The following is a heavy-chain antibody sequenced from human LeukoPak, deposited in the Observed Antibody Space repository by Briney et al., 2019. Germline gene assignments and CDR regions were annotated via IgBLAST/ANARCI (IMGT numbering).Heavy chain of an antibody. CDR1: GFTFRRFA. J-gene: IGHJ4*02. D-gene: IGHD1-1*01. CDR3: DGGHWNDFDY. V-gene: IGHV3-30-3*01. Sequence: GTSLRLSCAASGFTFRRFAIHWVRQAPGKGLEWVAVINTDGTKKYYADSVKGRFTVSRDNSNNNVGLEMSSLTVEDTGDRARDGGHWNDFDYWGQGTLVTVSS. CDR2: INTDGTKK.